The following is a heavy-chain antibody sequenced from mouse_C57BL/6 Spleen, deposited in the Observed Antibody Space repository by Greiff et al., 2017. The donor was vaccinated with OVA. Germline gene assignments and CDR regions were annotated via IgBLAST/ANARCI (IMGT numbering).Heavy chain of an antibody. CDR2: ISPGAGDT. CDR3: ASFNEYDGYFDV. CDR1: GYAFSSYW. V-gene: IGHV1-82*01. J-gene: IGHJ1*03. D-gene: IGHD2-4*01. Sequence: QVQLKQSGPELVKPGASVKISCKASGYAFSSYWMTWVKQTPGKGLEWIGRISPGAGDTTYNGTFKGKATMTADKSSSTTYMQLSSLTSKDSAVYICASFNEYDGYFDVWGTGTTVTVSS.